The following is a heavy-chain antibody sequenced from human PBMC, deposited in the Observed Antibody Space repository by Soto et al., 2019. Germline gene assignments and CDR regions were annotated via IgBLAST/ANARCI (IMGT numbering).Heavy chain of an antibody. CDR1: GGSISSGGYS. J-gene: IGHJ5*02. Sequence: PSETLSLTCAVSGGSISSGGYSWSWIRQPPGKGLEWIGYIYHSGSTYYNPSLKSRVTISVDRSKNQFSLKLSSVTAADTAVYYCARGKAGSWFDPWGQGTLVTVSS. D-gene: IGHD6-19*01. CDR2: IYHSGST. V-gene: IGHV4-30-2*01. CDR3: ARGKAGSWFDP.